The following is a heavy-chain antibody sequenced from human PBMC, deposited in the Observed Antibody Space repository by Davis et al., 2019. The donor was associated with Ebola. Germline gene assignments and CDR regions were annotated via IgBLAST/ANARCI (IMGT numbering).Heavy chain of an antibody. J-gene: IGHJ6*02. CDR1: GFTFSSSA. V-gene: IGHV3-23*01. CDR2: ISSSGGIT. D-gene: IGHD6-13*01. CDR3: AKVIDSSAWYGYALDV. Sequence: GESLKISCAASGFTFSSSALSWVRQAPGKGLEWVSAISSSGGITYYADSVRGRFTISRDNSKNTVFLQMDSLRAEDTAVYYCAKVIDSSAWYGYALDVWGQGTTVTVSS.